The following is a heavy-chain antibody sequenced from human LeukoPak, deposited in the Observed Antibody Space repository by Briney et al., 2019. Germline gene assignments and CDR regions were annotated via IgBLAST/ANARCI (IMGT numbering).Heavy chain of an antibody. V-gene: IGHV1-18*01. D-gene: IGHD6-13*01. J-gene: IGHJ3*02. Sequence: GASVKVSCKASGYTFTSYGISWVRQAPGQGLEWMGWISAYNGNTNYAQKLQGRVTMTTDTSTSTACMELRSLRSDDTAVYYCARGSKQQLVQAFDIWGQGTMVTVSS. CDR2: ISAYNGNT. CDR1: GYTFTSYG. CDR3: ARGSKQQLVQAFDI.